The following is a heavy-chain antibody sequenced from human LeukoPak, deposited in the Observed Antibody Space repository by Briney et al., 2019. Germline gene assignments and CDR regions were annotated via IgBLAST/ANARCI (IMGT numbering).Heavy chain of an antibody. J-gene: IGHJ4*02. CDR1: GGTFSSYA. CDR3: AKDKTLAVGLGLFDY. CDR2: ISGSGGST. V-gene: IGHV3-23*01. D-gene: IGHD6-19*01. Sequence: SCKASGGTFSSYAISWVRQAPGKGLEWVSAISGSGGSTYYADSVKGRFTISRDNSKNTLYLQMNSLRAEDTAVYYCAKDKTLAVGLGLFDYWGQGTLVTVSS.